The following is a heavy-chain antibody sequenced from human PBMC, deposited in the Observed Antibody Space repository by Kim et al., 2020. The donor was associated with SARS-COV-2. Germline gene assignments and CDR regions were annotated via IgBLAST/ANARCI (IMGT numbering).Heavy chain of an antibody. V-gene: IGHV3-23*01. CDR2: ISDSGGNK. Sequence: GGSLRLSCAASGFTFSTYSMSWVRQAPGKGLEWVSIISDSGGNKYYADSVKGRFTISRDNSKNTLFLQMNSLRAEDTAVYYCAKDPHPKYCGGDCYFDWGQGTLVTCSS. CDR3: AKDPHPKYCGGDCYFD. J-gene: IGHJ4*02. D-gene: IGHD2-21*02. CDR1: GFTFSTYS.